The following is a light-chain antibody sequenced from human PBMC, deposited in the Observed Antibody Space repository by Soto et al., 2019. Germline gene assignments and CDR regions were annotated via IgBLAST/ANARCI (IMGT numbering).Light chain of an antibody. CDR3: QQRSSWPLT. Sequence: EIVLTQSPATLSLSPGERDTLSCRASQSVRSYLAWYQQKPGQAPRLLIYDASNRATGIPARFSGSGSGTDFTLTISSLEPEDFAVYYCQQRSSWPLTFGGGTKVDIK. CDR2: DAS. CDR1: QSVRSY. V-gene: IGKV3-11*01. J-gene: IGKJ4*01.